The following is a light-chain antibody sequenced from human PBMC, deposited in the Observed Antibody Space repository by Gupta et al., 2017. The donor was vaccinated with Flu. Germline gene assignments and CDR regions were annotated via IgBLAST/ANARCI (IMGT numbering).Light chain of an antibody. CDR1: SSDVGGYNY. V-gene: IGLV2-14*01. CDR2: EVS. J-gene: IGLJ2*01. Sequence: QSALTQPASVSGSHGQSITISCTGTSSDVGGYNYVSWYQQHPGKAPKLMIYEVSNRPSGVSNRFSGSKSGNTASLTISGLQAEDEAEYYCSSYTSSSTVVFGGGTKLTVL. CDR3: SSYTSSSTVV.